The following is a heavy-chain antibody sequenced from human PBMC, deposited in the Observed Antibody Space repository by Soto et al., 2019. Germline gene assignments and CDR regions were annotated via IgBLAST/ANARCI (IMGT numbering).Heavy chain of an antibody. CDR3: ARERGEYDSGWYIDR. V-gene: IGHV3-21*06. CDR1: GFSFISHS. J-gene: IGHJ5*02. D-gene: IGHD6-19*01. CDR2: TSSRSSLI. Sequence: PGGSLRLSCASSGFSFISHSFNWVRQAPGQGLEWVAYTSSRSSLILYADSVRGRFVISRDNALNSLYLQMNSPRDEDTAIYYCARERGEYDSGWYIDRWGQGTPVTVSS.